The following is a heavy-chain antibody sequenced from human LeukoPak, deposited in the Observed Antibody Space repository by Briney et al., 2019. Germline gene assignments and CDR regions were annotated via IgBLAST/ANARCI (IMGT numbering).Heavy chain of an antibody. CDR3: AKDRYYYDSSGYQNYFDY. CDR2: ISHDGSNK. D-gene: IGHD3-22*01. J-gene: IGHJ4*02. Sequence: PGGSLRLSCAASGFTFSSYGMHWVRQAPGKGLEWVAVISHDGSNKYYADSVKGRFTISRDNSKNTLYLQMNSLSAEDTAVYYCAKDRYYYDSSGYQNYFDYWGQGTLVTVSS. V-gene: IGHV3-30*18. CDR1: GFTFSSYG.